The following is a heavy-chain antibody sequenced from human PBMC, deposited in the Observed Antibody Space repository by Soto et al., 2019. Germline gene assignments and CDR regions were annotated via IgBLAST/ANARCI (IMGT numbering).Heavy chain of an antibody. Sequence: GGSLRLSCAASGFTFSSYAMSWVRQAPGKGLEWVSAISGSGGSTYYADSVKGRFTISRDNSKNTLYPQMNSLRAEDTAVYYCAKDPHSSIRDCSGGSCYSETIDYGGKGTLVTVSS. V-gene: IGHV3-23*01. D-gene: IGHD2-15*01. J-gene: IGHJ4*02. CDR2: ISGSGGST. CDR3: AKDPHSSIRDCSGGSCYSETIDY. CDR1: GFTFSSYA.